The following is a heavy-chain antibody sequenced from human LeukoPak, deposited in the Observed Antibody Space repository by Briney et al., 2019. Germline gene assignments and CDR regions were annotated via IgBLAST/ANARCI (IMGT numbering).Heavy chain of an antibody. Sequence: GRSLRLSCAASGFTFSSYAMHWVRQAPGKGLEWVAVISYDGSNNYYADSVKGRFTISRDNSKNTLYLQMNSLRAEDTAVYYCARDQRTIVVVPAAMAGPPYYGMDVWGQGTTVTVSS. J-gene: IGHJ6*02. D-gene: IGHD2-2*01. CDR2: ISYDGSNN. CDR3: ARDQRTIVVVPAAMAGPPYYGMDV. CDR1: GFTFSSYA. V-gene: IGHV3-30-3*01.